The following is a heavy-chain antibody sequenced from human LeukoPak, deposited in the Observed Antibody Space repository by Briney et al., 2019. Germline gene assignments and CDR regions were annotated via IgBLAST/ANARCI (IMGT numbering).Heavy chain of an antibody. CDR3: AKDIYSYGELDH. D-gene: IGHD5-18*01. CDR2: IRYDARNI. CDR1: GFTFSNYG. J-gene: IGHJ4*02. V-gene: IGHV3-30*02. Sequence: PGGSLRLSCAASGFTFSNYGMHWVRQAPGEGLEWVAFIRYDARNIYYADSVKGRFTISRDNSKKTLYLQMNSLRAEDTAFYYCAKDIYSYGELDHWGQGTLVIVSS.